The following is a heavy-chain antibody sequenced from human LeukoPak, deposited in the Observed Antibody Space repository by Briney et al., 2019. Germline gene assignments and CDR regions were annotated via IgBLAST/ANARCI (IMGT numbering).Heavy chain of an antibody. J-gene: IGHJ4*02. D-gene: IGHD3-10*01. Sequence: SETLSLTCTVSGGSISSYYWSWIRQPPGKGLEWIGYIYYSGSTNYNPSLKSRVTISVDTSKNQFSLKLSSMTAADTAVYYCARVRRPGPYFDYWGQGTLVTVSS. CDR1: GGSISSYY. CDR3: ARVRRPGPYFDY. V-gene: IGHV4-59*01. CDR2: IYYSGST.